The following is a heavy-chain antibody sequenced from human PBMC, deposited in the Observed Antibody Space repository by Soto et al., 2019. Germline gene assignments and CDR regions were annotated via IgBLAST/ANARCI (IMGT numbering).Heavy chain of an antibody. J-gene: IGHJ4*02. CDR3: ARAAGLF. V-gene: IGHV3-66*01. CDR1: GLTVNSNY. CDR2: IYTDGTT. Sequence: EVQLVESGGGLVQSGGSLRLSCAVSGLTVNSNYMSWVRQAPGKGLEWVSVIYTDGTTYYRDSVKGRFTISRDNSKNTLYLQMTSLRAEDTAVYYCARAAGLFWGQGTLVSVSS. D-gene: IGHD3-22*01.